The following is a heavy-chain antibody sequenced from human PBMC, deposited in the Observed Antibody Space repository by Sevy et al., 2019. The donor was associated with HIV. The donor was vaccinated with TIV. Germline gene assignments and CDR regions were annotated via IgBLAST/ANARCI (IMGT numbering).Heavy chain of an antibody. D-gene: IGHD6-25*01. J-gene: IGHJ6*02. CDR1: GFRFNNFG. V-gene: IGHV3-30*02. Sequence: LSLTCAASGFRFNNFGMYWVRQAPGKGLEGVAFIRYDGINKYYVDSVKGRITISRDNSKDTLYLEMKSLRLEDTAIYYCAKGGSGGIDHYGMDVWGQGTTVTVSS. CDR3: AKGGSGGIDHYGMDV. CDR2: IRYDGINK.